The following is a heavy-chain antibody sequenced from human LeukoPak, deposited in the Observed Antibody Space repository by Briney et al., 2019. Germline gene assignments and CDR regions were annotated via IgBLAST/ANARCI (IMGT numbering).Heavy chain of an antibody. CDR2: ISGSGGST. CDR1: AFTFSSYA. V-gene: IGHV3-23*01. CDR3: ARGRTTVTTYYFDY. J-gene: IGHJ4*02. D-gene: IGHD4-17*01. Sequence: GGSLRLSCAASAFTFSSYAMSWVRQAPGKGLEWVSAISGSGGSTYYADSVKGRFTISRDNSKNTLYLQMNSLRAEDTAVYYCARGRTTVTTYYFDYWGQGTLVTVSS.